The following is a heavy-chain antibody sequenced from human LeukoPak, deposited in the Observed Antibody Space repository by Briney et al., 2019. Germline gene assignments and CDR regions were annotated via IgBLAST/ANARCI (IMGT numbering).Heavy chain of an antibody. D-gene: IGHD3-16*01. CDR1: GFTVSSNY. J-gene: IGHJ6*02. V-gene: IGHV3-7*03. CDR3: ARGGGLDV. Sequence: GGSLRLSCAASGFTVSSNYMNWVRQAPGKGLEWVASINHNGNVNYYVDSVKGRFTISRDNAKNSLYLQMSNLRAEDTAVYFCARGGGLDVWGQGATVTVSS. CDR2: INHNGNVN.